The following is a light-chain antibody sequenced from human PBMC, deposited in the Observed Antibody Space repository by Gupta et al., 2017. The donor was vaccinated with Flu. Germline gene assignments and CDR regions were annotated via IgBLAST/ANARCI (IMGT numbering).Light chain of an antibody. CDR2: GAS. CDR1: QIFNNSC. Sequence: EIVLTPSPGTLSLSPGERATLSCRTTQIFNNSCLGWFQQKPGQAPRLLIYGASSRATGIPDRFSGSGSGTDFTLKISRLEAEDFAVYYCQQYGDATLSFGGGTKVEIK. CDR3: QQYGDATLS. J-gene: IGKJ4*01. V-gene: IGKV3-20*01.